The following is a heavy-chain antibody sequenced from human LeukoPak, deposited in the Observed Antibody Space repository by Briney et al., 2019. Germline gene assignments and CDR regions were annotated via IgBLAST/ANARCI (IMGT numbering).Heavy chain of an antibody. CDR1: GYTFTTYA. J-gene: IGHJ4*02. Sequence: ASVKVSCTASGYTFTTYAMSWVRQAPGQGLEWMGWINTNTGNPTYAQGFTGRFVFSLDTSVSTAYLQITSLKAEDTAVYYCARVVSSLSIAAPYWGQGTLVTVSS. CDR3: ARVVSSLSIAAPY. CDR2: INTNTGNP. V-gene: IGHV7-4-1*02. D-gene: IGHD6-6*01.